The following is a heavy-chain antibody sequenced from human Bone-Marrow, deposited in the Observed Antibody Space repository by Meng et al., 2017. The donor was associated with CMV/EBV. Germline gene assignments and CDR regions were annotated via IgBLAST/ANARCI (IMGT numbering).Heavy chain of an antibody. V-gene: IGHV3-23*01. CDR2: IRNREDTT. D-gene: IGHD3-3*01. CDR3: ARAKPLITIFGVVIDAFDI. CDR1: GFTVTNYD. J-gene: IGHJ3*02. Sequence: GGSLRLSCAASGFTVTNYDMSWVRQAPGQGLEWVSAIRNREDTTYYADSVKGRFTISRDNAKNSLYLQMNSLRAEDTAVYYCARAKPLITIFGVVIDAFDIWGQGTMVTVSS.